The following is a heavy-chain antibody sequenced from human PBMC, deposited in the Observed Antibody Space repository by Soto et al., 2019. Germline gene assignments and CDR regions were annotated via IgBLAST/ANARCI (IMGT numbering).Heavy chain of an antibody. J-gene: IGHJ4*02. V-gene: IGHV5-51*01. D-gene: IGHD6-13*01. CDR2: IYPSDSDT. CDR3: VRPGGSSWHILHY. CDR1: GYTFTNYW. Sequence: GESLKISCKGSGYTFTNYWIGWVRQMPGKGLEWMGIIYPSDSDTRYSPSFQGQVTISADKSISAAYLQWSSLKASDTAMYYCVRPGGSSWHILHYWGQGTLVTVSS.